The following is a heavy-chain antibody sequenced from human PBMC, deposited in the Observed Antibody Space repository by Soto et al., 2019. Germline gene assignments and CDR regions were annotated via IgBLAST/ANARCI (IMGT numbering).Heavy chain of an antibody. Sequence: SETLSLTCTVSGGSISSYYWSWIRQPPGKGLEWIGYIYYSGSTNYNPSLKSRLTITKDTSKNQVVLTMTNMDPVDTATYYCAHSTVAWFGELSTPFYYWGQGTLVTVSS. V-gene: IGHV4-59*01. CDR2: IYYSGST. CDR3: AHSTVAWFGELSTPFYY. J-gene: IGHJ4*02. CDR1: GGSISSYY. D-gene: IGHD3-10*01.